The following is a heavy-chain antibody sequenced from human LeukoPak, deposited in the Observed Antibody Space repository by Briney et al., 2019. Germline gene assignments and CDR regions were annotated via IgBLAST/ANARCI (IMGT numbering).Heavy chain of an antibody. J-gene: IGHJ4*02. D-gene: IGHD3-3*01. CDR3: ARQYYAFWSGYPRQTYYFDY. CDR2: IYPYCSYT. Sequence: GESLKISWKGLGYRLRSYSIGWVRQMSGKGLEWVGIIYPYCSYTRQSPSFQGQVTISANKSFSTAYLHWSSLKASDTDMYYCARQYYAFWSGYPRQTYYFDYWGQGTLATVSS. V-gene: IGHV5-51*01. CDR1: GYRLRSYS.